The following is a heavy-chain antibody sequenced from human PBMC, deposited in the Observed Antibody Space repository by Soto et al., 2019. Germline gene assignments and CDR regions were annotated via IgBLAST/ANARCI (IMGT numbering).Heavy chain of an antibody. J-gene: IGHJ5*02. Sequence: SETLSLTCAVYGGSFSGYYWSWIRQPPGKGLEWIGEINHSGSTNYNPSLKSRVTISVDTSKNQFSLKLSSVTAADTAVYYCERAGYISSSGFDPWCHVTLFTVSS. CDR1: GGSFSGYY. V-gene: IGHV4-34*01. CDR3: ERAGYISSSGFDP. D-gene: IGHD6-6*01. CDR2: INHSGST.